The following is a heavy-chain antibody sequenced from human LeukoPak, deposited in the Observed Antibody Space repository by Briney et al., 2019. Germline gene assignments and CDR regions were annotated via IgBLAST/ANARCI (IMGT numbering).Heavy chain of an antibody. J-gene: IGHJ5*01. D-gene: IGHD6-19*01. V-gene: IGHV1-2*02. Sequence: ASVKVSCKASGYTFTGYYMHWVRQAPGQGLEWMGWINPNSGGTNYAQKFQGRVTMTRDTSISTAYMELSRLRSDDTAVYYCARGSPGYSSGWYLLGLCDSWGQGTLVTVSS. CDR2: INPNSGGT. CDR1: GYTFTGYY. CDR3: ARGSPGYSSGWYLLGLCDS.